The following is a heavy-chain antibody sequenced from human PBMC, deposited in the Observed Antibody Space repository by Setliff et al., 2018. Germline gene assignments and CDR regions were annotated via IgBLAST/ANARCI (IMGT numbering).Heavy chain of an antibody. J-gene: IGHJ4*02. CDR3: ARTCSGSGCYAGLES. Sequence: LRLSCAASGFTFSTYRMHWVRRAPGKGLEWVAVIWDDGGNKYHADSVKGRFTISRDNSKNTLYLQMNSLRPEDTAVYYCARTCSGSGCYAGLESWGQGTPVTVSS. CDR2: IWDDGGNK. D-gene: IGHD2-15*01. V-gene: IGHV3-33*08. CDR1: GFTFSTYR.